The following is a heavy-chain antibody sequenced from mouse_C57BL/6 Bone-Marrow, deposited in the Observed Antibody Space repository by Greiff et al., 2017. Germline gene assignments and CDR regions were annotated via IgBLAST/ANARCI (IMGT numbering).Heavy chain of an antibody. V-gene: IGHV1-82*01. J-gene: IGHJ3*01. CDR2: IYPGDGDT. CDR3: ARWDGYAY. Sequence: QVQLQQSGPELVKPGASVKISCKASGYAFSSSWMNWVKQRPGKGLEWIGRIYPGDGDTNYNWKFKGKVTLTADKSSSTAYMQISSLTSEDSAVSFCARWDGYAYCDRGTLVTVSA. CDR1: GYAFSSSW. D-gene: IGHD2-3*01.